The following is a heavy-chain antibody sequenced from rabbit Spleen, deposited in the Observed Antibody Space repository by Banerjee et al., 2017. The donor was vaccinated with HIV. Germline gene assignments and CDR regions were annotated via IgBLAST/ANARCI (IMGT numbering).Heavy chain of an antibody. Sequence: QSLEESGGDLVKPGASLTLTCTASGFSFSSSDYMCWVRQAPGKGLEWIACIHGGSSNNIYYASWAKGRFTISKTSSTTVTLQMTSLTAADTATYFCARDSSTSFSTYGMDLWGQGTLVTVS. D-gene: IGHD1-1*01. CDR2: IHGGSSNNI. CDR3: ARDSSTSFSTYGMDL. J-gene: IGHJ6*01. V-gene: IGHV1S40*01. CDR1: GFSFSSSDY.